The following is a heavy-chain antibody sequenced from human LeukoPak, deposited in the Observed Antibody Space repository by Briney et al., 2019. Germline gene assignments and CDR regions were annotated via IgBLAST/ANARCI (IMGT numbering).Heavy chain of an antibody. V-gene: IGHV4-59*01. CDR3: ARGRGELRFLEWLPMYYFDY. D-gene: IGHD3-3*01. CDR2: IYYSGST. J-gene: IGHJ4*02. CDR1: GGSISSYY. Sequence: SETLSLTCTVSGGSISSYYWSWIRQPPGKGLEWIGYIYYSGSTNYNPSLKSRVTISVDTSKNQFSLKLSSVTAADTAVYYCARGRGELRFLEWLPMYYFDYWGQGTLVTVSS.